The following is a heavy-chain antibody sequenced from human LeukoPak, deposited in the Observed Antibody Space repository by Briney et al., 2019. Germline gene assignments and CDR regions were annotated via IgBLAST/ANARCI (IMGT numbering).Heavy chain of an antibody. D-gene: IGHD3-10*01. Sequence: GGSLRLSCAASGFTFSSYGMHWVRQAPGKGLEWVAVISYDGSNKYYADSVKGRFTISRDNSKNTLYLQMNSLRAEDTAVYYCAKIGMVRGAIPNSGSDAFDIWGQGTMVTVSS. CDR3: AKIGMVRGAIPNSGSDAFDI. J-gene: IGHJ3*02. CDR1: GFTFSSYG. V-gene: IGHV3-30*18. CDR2: ISYDGSNK.